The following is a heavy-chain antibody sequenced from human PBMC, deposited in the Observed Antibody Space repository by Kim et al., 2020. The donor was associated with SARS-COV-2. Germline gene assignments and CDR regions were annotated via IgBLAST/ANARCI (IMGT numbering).Heavy chain of an antibody. J-gene: IGHJ6*02. D-gene: IGHD3-3*01. CDR2: ILPIFGTA. Sequence: SVKVSCKASGGTFSSYAISWVRQAPGQGLEWMGGILPIFGTANYAQKFQGRVTITADESTSTAYMELSSLRSEDTAVYYCASYYDFWSGYSKYYYYYGMDVWGQGTTVTVSS. CDR1: GGTFSSYA. V-gene: IGHV1-69*13. CDR3: ASYYDFWSGYSKYYYYYGMDV.